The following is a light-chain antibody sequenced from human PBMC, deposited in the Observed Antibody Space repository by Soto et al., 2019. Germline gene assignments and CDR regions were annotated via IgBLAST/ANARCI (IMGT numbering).Light chain of an antibody. CDR1: QGISSW. Sequence: DLQMTRSPSSVPASVGDRVTITCRASQGISSWLAWYQKKPGTATKVLIYHASNLQSGVPSRFTCSGSGTEFTLTISSLQPDYFATYYCQQYNSYSFGQGTKVDI. V-gene: IGKV1-5*01. J-gene: IGKJ1*01. CDR2: HAS. CDR3: QQYNSYS.